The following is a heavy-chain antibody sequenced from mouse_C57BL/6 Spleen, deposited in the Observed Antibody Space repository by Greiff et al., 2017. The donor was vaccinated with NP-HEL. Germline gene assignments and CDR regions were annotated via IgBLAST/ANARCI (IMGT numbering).Heavy chain of an antibody. V-gene: IGHV5-6*01. CDR2: ISSGGSYT. CDR3: ARQGDNWVWFAY. D-gene: IGHD4-1*01. CDR1: GFTFSSYG. Sequence: EVQGVESGGDLVKPGGSLKLSCAASGFTFSSYGMSWVRQTPDKRLEWVATISSGGSYTYYPDSVKGRFTISRDNAKNTLYLQMSSLKSEDTAMYYGARQGDNWVWFAYWGQGTLVTVSA. J-gene: IGHJ3*01.